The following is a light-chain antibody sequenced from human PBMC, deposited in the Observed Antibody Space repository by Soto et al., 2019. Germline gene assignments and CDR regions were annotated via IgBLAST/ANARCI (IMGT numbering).Light chain of an antibody. CDR3: SSYTSSSTPWV. J-gene: IGLJ3*02. Sequence: QSVLTQPASVSGSPGQSITISCTGTSSDVGGYNYVSWYQHHPGKAPKLMIYEVSNRPSGVSNRFSGSKSGSTASLTISGLQAEDDADYYCSSYTSSSTPWVFGGGTKLTVL. CDR1: SSDVGGYNY. V-gene: IGLV2-14*01. CDR2: EVS.